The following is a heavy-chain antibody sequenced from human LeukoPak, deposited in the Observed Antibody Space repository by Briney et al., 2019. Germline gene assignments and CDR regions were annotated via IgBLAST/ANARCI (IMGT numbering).Heavy chain of an antibody. CDR2: IYTSGST. D-gene: IGHD6-13*01. Sequence: SETLSLTCTVSGGSISSYYWSWIRQPPGKGLEWIGYIYTSGSTNYNPSLKSRVTISVDTSKNQFSLKLSSVTAADTAVYYCARDFSSSWYGGMDVWGQGTTVTVSS. CDR3: ARDFSSSWYGGMDV. CDR1: GGSISSYY. J-gene: IGHJ6*02. V-gene: IGHV4-59*01.